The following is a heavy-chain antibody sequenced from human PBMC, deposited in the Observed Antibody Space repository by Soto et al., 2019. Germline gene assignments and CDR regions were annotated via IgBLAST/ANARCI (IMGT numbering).Heavy chain of an antibody. CDR2: IIPIFGTA. D-gene: IGHD2-21*02. CDR3: ARENSGCGGDCYYFDY. CDR1: GGTFSSYA. Sequence: QVQLVQSGAELKKPGSSVKVSCKASGGTFSSYAISWVRQAPGQGLEWMGGIIPIFGTANYAQKFQGRVTITADESTSTAYMELSSLRSEDTAVYYCARENSGCGGDCYYFDYWGQGTLVTVSS. J-gene: IGHJ4*02. V-gene: IGHV1-69*01.